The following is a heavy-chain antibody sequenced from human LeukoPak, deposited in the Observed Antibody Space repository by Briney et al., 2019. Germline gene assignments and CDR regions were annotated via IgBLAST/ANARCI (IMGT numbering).Heavy chain of an antibody. Sequence: GGSLRLSCAASGFSFSSDGMSWVRQAPGKGLEWVSGIIGGAGGTYYADSVKGRVTISRDTAKNPVYLQMNSLRADDTAVYYCAHGSIYQLDYWGQGTLVTVSS. CDR2: IIGGAGGT. CDR1: GFSFSSDG. J-gene: IGHJ4*02. V-gene: IGHV3-23*01. CDR3: AHGSIYQLDY. D-gene: IGHD2-2*01.